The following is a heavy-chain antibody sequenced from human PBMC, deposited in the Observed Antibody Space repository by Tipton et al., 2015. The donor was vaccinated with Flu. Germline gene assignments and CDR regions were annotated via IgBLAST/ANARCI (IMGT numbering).Heavy chain of an antibody. Sequence: SLRLSCAVSGASISSNNWWTWVRQSPGKGLEWVGEIHHYGTTHYNPSLRRRVTISIDKSKNQFSLNLRSVTAADTAVYHCASHPATSRVAAGGTDYWGQGTLVTVSS. CDR1: GASISSNNW. D-gene: IGHD6-13*01. V-gene: IGHV4-4*02. CDR3: ASHPATSRVAAGGTDY. CDR2: IHHYGTT. J-gene: IGHJ4*02.